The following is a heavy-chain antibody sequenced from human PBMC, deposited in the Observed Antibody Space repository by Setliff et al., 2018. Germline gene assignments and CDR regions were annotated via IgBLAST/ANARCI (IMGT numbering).Heavy chain of an antibody. CDR3: ARVHYETSTYSPTLFDH. CDR2: ISNDAYTI. D-gene: IGHD3-22*01. V-gene: IGHV3-11*01. J-gene: IGHJ4*02. CDR1: GFSFRDYY. Sequence: LRLSCAASGFSFRDYYMMWIRQAPGKGLEWVSYISNDAYTIHYADSMKGRLTISRDNSKNSVFLQMNSLRVEDTAVYYCARVHYETSTYSPTLFDHWGQGALVTVSS.